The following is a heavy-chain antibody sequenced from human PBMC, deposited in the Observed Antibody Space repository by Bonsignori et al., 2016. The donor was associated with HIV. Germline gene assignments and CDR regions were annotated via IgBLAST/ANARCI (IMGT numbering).Heavy chain of an antibody. CDR2: IKQDGSEK. J-gene: IGHJ4*02. Sequence: WIRQPPGKGLEWVANIKQDGSEKYYVDSVKGRFTISRDNAKNSLYLQMNSLRAEDTAVYYCARDLPRYYDILTGYPLLDYWGQGTLVTVSS. CDR3: ARDLPRYYDILTGYPLLDY. V-gene: IGHV3-7*03. D-gene: IGHD3-9*01.